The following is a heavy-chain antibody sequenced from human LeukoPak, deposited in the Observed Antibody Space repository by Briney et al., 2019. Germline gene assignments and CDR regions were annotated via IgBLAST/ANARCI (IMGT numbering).Heavy chain of an antibody. J-gene: IGHJ6*02. CDR1: GGSFSRYA. V-gene: IGHV1-69*13. CDR2: IIPIFGTA. Sequence: SVKVSCKASGGSFSRYAISWERQAPGQWLELMGGIIPIFGTANYAQTFHGRVTITADESTSTAYMELSSLRSEDTAVYYCAREGGLQGMDVWGQGTTVTVSS. D-gene: IGHD3-16*01. CDR3: AREGGLQGMDV.